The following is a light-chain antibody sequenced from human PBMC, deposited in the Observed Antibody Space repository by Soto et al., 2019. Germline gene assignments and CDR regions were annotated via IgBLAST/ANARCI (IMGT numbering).Light chain of an antibody. CDR3: QPTYRGLS. Sequence: DIQMTQSPSSLTASVGDTVTITCRTRQNIVNCVHWYQQRPGKAPELLIYAASNMDSGDPSRFSGSGSGTGFTLPVSSLQPEHYATYHSQPTYRGLSFRQGTKVDI. V-gene: IGKV1-39*01. CDR2: AAS. CDR1: QNIVNC. J-gene: IGKJ1*01.